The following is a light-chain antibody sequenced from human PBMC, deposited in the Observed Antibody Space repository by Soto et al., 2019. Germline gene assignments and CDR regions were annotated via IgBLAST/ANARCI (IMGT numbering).Light chain of an antibody. J-gene: IGLJ2*01. Sequence: QSVLTQPPSVSGTPGQRVTISCSGSNSNIGSNAVNWYQQLPGMAPKLLFYSDNQRPSGVPDRFSGSKSGTSASLAISGLQSEDEADYYCATWDDSLIALVFGGGTKLTVL. CDR1: NSNIGSNA. CDR2: SDN. CDR3: ATWDDSLIALV. V-gene: IGLV1-44*01.